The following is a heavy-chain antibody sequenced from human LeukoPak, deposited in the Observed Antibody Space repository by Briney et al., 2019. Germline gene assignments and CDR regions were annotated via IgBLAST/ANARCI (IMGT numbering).Heavy chain of an antibody. CDR1: GYTFTSYG. V-gene: IGHV1-18*01. D-gene: IGHD1-26*01. CDR2: ISAYNGNT. CDR3: ARLGADYYYYGMDV. Sequence: ASVKVTCTASGYTFTSYGISWVRQAPGQGLEWMGWISAYNGNTNYAQKLQGRVTMTTDTSTSTAYMELRSLRSDDTDVYYCARLGADYYYYGMDVWGQGTTVTVSS. J-gene: IGHJ6*02.